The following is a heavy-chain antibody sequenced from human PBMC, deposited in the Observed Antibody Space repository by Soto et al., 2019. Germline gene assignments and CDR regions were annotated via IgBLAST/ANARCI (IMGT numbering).Heavy chain of an antibody. CDR2: IDQDESRK. V-gene: IGHV3-7*03. D-gene: IGHD2-21*01. CDR1: GLTFSNYC. J-gene: IGHJ4*02. Sequence: GGSLRLSCVPSGLTFSNYCMTWVRQTPGKGLEWVDNIDQDESRKNYLDSVKGRFIISRDNSRNSVYLQMNSLTADDTGIYYGATDILIRGYWAQRTRVTVTS. CDR3: ATDILIRGY.